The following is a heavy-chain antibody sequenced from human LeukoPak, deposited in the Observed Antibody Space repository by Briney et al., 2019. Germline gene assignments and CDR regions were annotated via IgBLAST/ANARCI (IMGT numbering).Heavy chain of an antibody. CDR1: GGSFSGYY. CDR2: INHSGST. V-gene: IGHV4-34*01. J-gene: IGHJ4*02. CDR3: ARHYYDSRIDY. Sequence: ASETLSLTCAVYGGSFSGYYWSWIRQPPGKGLEWIGEINHSGSTNYNPSLKSRVTISVDTSKNQFSLKLSSVTAADTAVYYCARHYYDSRIDYWGQGTLVTVSS. D-gene: IGHD3-22*01.